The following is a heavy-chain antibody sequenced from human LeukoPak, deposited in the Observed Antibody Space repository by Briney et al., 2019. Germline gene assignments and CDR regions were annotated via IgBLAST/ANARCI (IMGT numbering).Heavy chain of an antibody. CDR2: IRTKGNRYAT. V-gene: IGHV3-73*01. Sequence: GGSLRLSCAASGLTFSGADMHWVRQASGKGLEWVGRIRTKGNRYATAYAASVKGRFTISRDDSKNTAYLQMNSLKTEDTAVYYCAREELFRMDVWGQGTTVTVSS. D-gene: IGHD1-7*01. J-gene: IGHJ6*02. CDR3: AREELFRMDV. CDR1: GLTFSGAD.